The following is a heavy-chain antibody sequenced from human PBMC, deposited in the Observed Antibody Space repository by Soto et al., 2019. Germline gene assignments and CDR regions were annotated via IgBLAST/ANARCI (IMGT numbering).Heavy chain of an antibody. D-gene: IGHD6-19*01. CDR3: AKDRGYHSSGWYSEYY. V-gene: IGHV3-9*01. Sequence: EVQLVESGGGLVQPGRSLRLSCAASGFTFDAYAMHWVRQAQGKGLEGVSGISWISGSIGYADSVKGLFTIARDNAKNSLYLQMSSLRAEDTALYYCAKDRGYHSSGWYSEYYWCQGTLVTVSS. CDR2: ISWISGSI. J-gene: IGHJ4*02. CDR1: GFTFDAYA.